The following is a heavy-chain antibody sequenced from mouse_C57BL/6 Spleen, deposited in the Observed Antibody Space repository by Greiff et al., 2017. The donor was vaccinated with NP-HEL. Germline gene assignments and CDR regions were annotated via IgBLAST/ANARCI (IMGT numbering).Heavy chain of an antibody. CDR2: IDPSDSET. V-gene: IGHV1-52*01. CDR3: ARRGADYVFAY. J-gene: IGHJ3*01. Sequence: QVQLQQPGAELVRPGSSVKLSCKASGYTFTSYWMHWVKQRPIQGLEWIGNIDPSDSETLYNQKFKDKATLTVDKSSSTAYMQLSSLTSEDSAVYYCARRGADYVFAYWGQGTLVTVSA. CDR1: GYTFTSYW. D-gene: IGHD2-4*01.